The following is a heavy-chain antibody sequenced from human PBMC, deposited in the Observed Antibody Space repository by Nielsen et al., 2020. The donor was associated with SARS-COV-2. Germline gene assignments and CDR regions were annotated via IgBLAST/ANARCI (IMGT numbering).Heavy chain of an antibody. J-gene: IGHJ4*02. V-gene: IGHV3-30*04. Sequence: GESLKISCAASGFIFSSHAMHWVRQAPGKGLEWLAIISYDGNKHYADSVKGRFTISRDNSKDTLYLQMDSLRPEDTAVYFCARETLDYTSSFVDYWGQGSLVTVSP. CDR3: ARETLDYTSSFVDY. CDR1: GFIFSSHA. D-gene: IGHD4-11*01. CDR2: ISYDGNK.